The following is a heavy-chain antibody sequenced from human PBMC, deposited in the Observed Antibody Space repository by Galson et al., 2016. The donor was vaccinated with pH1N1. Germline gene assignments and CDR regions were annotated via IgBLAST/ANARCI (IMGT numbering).Heavy chain of an antibody. CDR3: ARRGSSTSHYYYGMDV. V-gene: IGHV1-2*02. CDR2: INPNSGGT. Sequence: SVKVSCKASGYTFTGYYMHWVRQAPGQGLEWMGWINPNSGGTKYAQKCQGRVTMTRDTPISTAYMELNRLRSDATAVYYCARRGSSTSHYYYGMDVWGQGTTVTVSS. J-gene: IGHJ6*02. D-gene: IGHD2-2*01. CDR1: GYTFTGYY.